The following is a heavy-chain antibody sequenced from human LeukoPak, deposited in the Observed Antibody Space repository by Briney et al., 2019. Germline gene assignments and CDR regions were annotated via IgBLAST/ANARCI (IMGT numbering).Heavy chain of an antibody. D-gene: IGHD3-22*01. CDR1: GYTFTSYG. V-gene: IGHV1-18*01. CDR2: ISAYNGNT. Sequence: ASVKVSCKASGYTFTSYGISWVRQAPGQGLEWMGWISAYNGNTNYAQKLQGRVTMTTDTSTSTAYMELRSLRSDDTAVYYCARDLRRLSWLPPSGDYWGQGTLSPSPQ. CDR3: ARDLRRLSWLPPSGDY. J-gene: IGHJ4*02.